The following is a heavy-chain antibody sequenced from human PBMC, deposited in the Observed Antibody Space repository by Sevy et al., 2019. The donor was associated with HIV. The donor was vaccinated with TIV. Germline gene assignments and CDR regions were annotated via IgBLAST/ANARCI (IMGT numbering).Heavy chain of an antibody. CDR2: ISWNSGSI. Sequence: GGSLRLSCAASGFPFHDHAMHWVRQSPGKGLEWVSGISWNSGSIGYADSVKGRFTISRDNAKQSIYLQMNNLRPDDTAFSYCAKDLNRGCDSINCYSYYYYYYGLDVWGQGTTVTVSS. CDR1: GFPFHDHA. D-gene: IGHD3-22*01. J-gene: IGHJ6*02. V-gene: IGHV3-9*01. CDR3: AKDLNRGCDSINCYSYYYYYYGLDV.